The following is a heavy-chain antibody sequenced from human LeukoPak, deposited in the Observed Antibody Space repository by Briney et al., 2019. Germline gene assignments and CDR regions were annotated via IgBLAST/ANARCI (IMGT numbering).Heavy chain of an antibody. J-gene: IGHJ5*02. D-gene: IGHD1-20*01. CDR1: GGTFSSYA. Sequence: ASVKVSCKASGGTFSSYAISWVRQAPGQGLEWMGGIIPIFGTANYAQKFQGRVTITTDESTSTAYMELRSLRSDDTAVYYCARREYNWNDGFDPWGQGTLVTVSS. CDR3: ARREYNWNDGFDP. CDR2: IIPIFGTA. V-gene: IGHV1-69*05.